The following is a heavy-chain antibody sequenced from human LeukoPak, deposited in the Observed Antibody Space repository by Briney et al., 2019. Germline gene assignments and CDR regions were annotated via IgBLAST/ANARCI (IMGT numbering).Heavy chain of an antibody. V-gene: IGHV6-1*01. J-gene: IGHJ4*02. Sequence: RTLSVTCVIPGDSVSRKGGCGDWVRQYPWGGIEWLGRTYYRSKWYNDYVVSGNGRITISPDISKNQFSLQLISVTPEDTAVYFCARGAWQSFDYWGQGTMVTVTS. CDR3: ARGAWQSFDY. CDR2: TYYRSKWYN. CDR1: GDSVSRKGGC.